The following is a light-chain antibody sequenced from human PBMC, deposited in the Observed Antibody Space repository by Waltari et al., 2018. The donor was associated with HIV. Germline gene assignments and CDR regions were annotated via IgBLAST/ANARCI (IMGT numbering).Light chain of an antibody. J-gene: IGLJ1*01. CDR1: RTNIGSNT. CDR3: AAWDDSLGAHYV. CDR2: SNN. Sequence: QSILTQPPSASGTPGQRVTVSCSGSRTNIGSNTVNWYQQLPGTAPKLLIYSNNQRPSGVPDRFSGSKSGTSASLAIIGRQSDDEADYYCAAWDDSLGAHYVFGTGTKVTVL. V-gene: IGLV1-44*01.